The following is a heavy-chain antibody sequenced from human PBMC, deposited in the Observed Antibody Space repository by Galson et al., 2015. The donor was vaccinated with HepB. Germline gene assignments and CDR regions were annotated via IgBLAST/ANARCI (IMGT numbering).Heavy chain of an antibody. CDR1: GFTFSHYN. J-gene: IGHJ4*02. Sequence: SLRLSCAASGFTFSHYNMNWVRQAPGKGLEWVSSISTTSYYIYYADSLKGRFTISRDNAKNSLYLQIDRLRAEDTAVYFCARDAHTSMVVFDHWGQGTLVTVSS. V-gene: IGHV3-21*06. D-gene: IGHD5-18*01. CDR3: ARDAHTSMVVFDH. CDR2: ISTTSYYI.